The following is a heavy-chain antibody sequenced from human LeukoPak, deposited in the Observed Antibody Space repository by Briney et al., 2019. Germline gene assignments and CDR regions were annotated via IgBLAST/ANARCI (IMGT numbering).Heavy chain of an antibody. J-gene: IGHJ3*02. D-gene: IGHD4-11*01. CDR2: ISGSGGST. V-gene: IGHV3-23*01. Sequence: GGSLRLSCAASGFTFSSYAMSWVRQAPGKGLEWVSAISGSGGSTYYADSVKGRFTISRDNSKNTLYLQMNSLRAEDTAVYYCASVDYSNYEAFDIWGQGTMVTVSS. CDR3: ASVDYSNYEAFDI. CDR1: GFTFSSYA.